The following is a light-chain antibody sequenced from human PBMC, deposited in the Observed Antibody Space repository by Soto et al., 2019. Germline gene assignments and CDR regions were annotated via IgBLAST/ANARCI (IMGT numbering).Light chain of an antibody. CDR1: HSVSSY. J-gene: IGKJ3*01. CDR2: DAS. V-gene: IGKV3-11*01. Sequence: EIVLTQCQATLSLSPGERATLSCRASHSVSSYLAWYQQKPGQAPRLLIYDASNRATGIPARFSGSGSGTDFTLTIISLKPEDFAVYYCQPRSNWTPRFTFGPGTKVDIK. CDR3: QPRSNWTPRFT.